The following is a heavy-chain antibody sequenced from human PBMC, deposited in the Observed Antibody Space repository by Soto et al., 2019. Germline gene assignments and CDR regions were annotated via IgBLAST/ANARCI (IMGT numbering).Heavy chain of an antibody. Sequence: ASVKVSCKASGYTFTSYDINWVRQATGQGLEWMGWMNPNSGNTGYAQKFQGRVTMTRNTSISTAYMELSSLRSEDTAVYYCARADDYCDSSGYYSGNYWGQGTLVTVSS. CDR1: GYTFTSYD. D-gene: IGHD3-22*01. V-gene: IGHV1-8*01. CDR2: MNPNSGNT. CDR3: ARADDYCDSSGYYSGNY. J-gene: IGHJ4*02.